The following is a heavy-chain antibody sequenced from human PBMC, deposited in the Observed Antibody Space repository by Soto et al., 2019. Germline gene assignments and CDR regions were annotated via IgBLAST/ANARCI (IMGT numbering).Heavy chain of an antibody. Sequence: ASVKVSCKASGGTFSSYAISWVRQAPGQGLEWMGGIIPIFGTANYAQKFQGRVTITADESTSTAYMELSSLRSEDTAVYYCARVVAARPGPLFYNWFDPWGQGTLVTVSS. CDR3: ARVVAARPGPLFYNWFDP. CDR1: GGTFSSYA. J-gene: IGHJ5*02. CDR2: IIPIFGTA. D-gene: IGHD6-6*01. V-gene: IGHV1-69*13.